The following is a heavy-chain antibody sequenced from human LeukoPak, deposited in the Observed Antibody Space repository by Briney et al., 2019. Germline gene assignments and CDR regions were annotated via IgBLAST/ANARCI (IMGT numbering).Heavy chain of an antibody. CDR3: AREPDDFWSGYTSGFDY. V-gene: IGHV3-7*01. D-gene: IGHD3-3*01. CDR2: IKQDGSEK. CDR1: GFTFSSYW. J-gene: IGHJ4*02. Sequence: PGGSLRLSCAASGFTFSSYWMSWVRQAPGKGLEWVANIKQDGSEKYYVDSVKGRFTISRDNAKNSLYLQMNSLRAEDTAVYYCAREPDDFWSGYTSGFDYWGQGTLVTVSS.